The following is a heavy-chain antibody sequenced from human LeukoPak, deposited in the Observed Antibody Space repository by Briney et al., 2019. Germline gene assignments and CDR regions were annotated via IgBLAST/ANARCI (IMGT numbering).Heavy chain of an antibody. Sequence: SVKVSCKASGGTFSSYAISWVRQAPGQGLEWMGGIIPIFGTANYAQKFQGRVTITADESTSTAYMELSSLRSEDTAVYYCARSPVGIAAADYNWFDPWGQGTLVTVSS. D-gene: IGHD6-13*01. CDR1: GGTFSSYA. J-gene: IGHJ5*02. CDR2: IIPIFGTA. V-gene: IGHV1-69*13. CDR3: ARSPVGIAAADYNWFDP.